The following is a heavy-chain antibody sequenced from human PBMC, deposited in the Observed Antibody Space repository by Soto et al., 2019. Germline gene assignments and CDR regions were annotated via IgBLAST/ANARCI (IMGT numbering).Heavy chain of an antibody. J-gene: IGHJ5*02. V-gene: IGHV4-30-2*01. D-gene: IGHD2-2*01. CDR2: IYHSGST. CDR1: GGAISSGGYS. Sequence: SEALSLTCAVSGGAISSGGYSWSWIRQPPGKGLEWIGYIYHSGSTYYNPSLKSRVTISVDRSKNQFSLKLSSVTAADTAVYYCARVPDRWGQGTLVTVS. CDR3: ARVPDR.